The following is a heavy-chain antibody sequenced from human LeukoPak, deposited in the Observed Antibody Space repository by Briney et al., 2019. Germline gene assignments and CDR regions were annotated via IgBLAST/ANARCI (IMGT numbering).Heavy chain of an antibody. V-gene: IGHV3-48*02. CDR3: VRTGGYSYGPFQY. D-gene: IGHD5-18*01. J-gene: IGHJ4*02. CDR1: GLTLSGYS. CDR2: SSGSNTI. Sequence: GGSLRLSCAASGLTLSGYSVNWVRQAPGKGLEWISYSSGSNTIYYADSVKGRFTISRDNAKNSLFLQMNSLRDEDTAVYYCVRTGGYSYGPFQYWGQGTLVTVSS.